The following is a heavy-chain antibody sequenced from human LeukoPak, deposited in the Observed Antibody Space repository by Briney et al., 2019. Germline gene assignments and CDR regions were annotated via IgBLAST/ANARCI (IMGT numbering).Heavy chain of an antibody. Sequence: LKPSETLSLTCAVYGGSFSGYYWSWIRQPPGKGLEWIGEINHSGSTNYNPSLKSRVTISVDTSKNQFSLKLSSVTAADTAVYYCAIGGMATMVQIDYWGQGTLVTVSS. J-gene: IGHJ4*02. CDR3: AIGGMATMVQIDY. D-gene: IGHD5-24*01. CDR1: GGSFSGYY. V-gene: IGHV4-34*01. CDR2: INHSGST.